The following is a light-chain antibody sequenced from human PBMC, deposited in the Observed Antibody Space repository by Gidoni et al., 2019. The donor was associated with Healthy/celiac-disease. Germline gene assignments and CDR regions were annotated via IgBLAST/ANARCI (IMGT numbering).Light chain of an antibody. CDR3: QQYYSYPWT. CDR2: AAS. CDR1: QGISSY. Sequence: AIRMTQSPSSFSASTGDRVTITCRASQGISSYLAWYQQKPGKAPKLLIYAASTLQSGVPSRFSGSGSGTDFTLTSSCLQSEDFATYYCQQYYSYPWTFGRGTKVEIK. J-gene: IGKJ1*01. V-gene: IGKV1-8*01.